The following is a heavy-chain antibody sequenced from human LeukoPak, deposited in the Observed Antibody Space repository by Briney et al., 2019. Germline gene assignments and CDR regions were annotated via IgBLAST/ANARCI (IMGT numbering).Heavy chain of an antibody. CDR1: GFTFSNYA. V-gene: IGHV3-48*01. Sequence: QPGGSLRLSCAASGFTFSNYAMNWVRQAPGKGLEWVSYISSSSSTIYYADSVKGRFTISRDNAKNSLYLQMNSLRAEDTAVYYCAREGYCSGGSCYDHPPIDAFDIWGQGTMVTVSS. CDR3: AREGYCSGGSCYDHPPIDAFDI. J-gene: IGHJ3*02. CDR2: ISSSSSTI. D-gene: IGHD2-15*01.